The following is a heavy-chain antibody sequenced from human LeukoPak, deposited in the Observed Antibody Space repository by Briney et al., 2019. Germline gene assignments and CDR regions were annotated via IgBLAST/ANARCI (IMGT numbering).Heavy chain of an antibody. J-gene: IGHJ4*02. CDR2: MSPNSGDT. Sequence: ASVNVSCKASGYTFTSHDINWVRQATGQGLEWMGWMSPNSGDTGYAQKFQGRVTMTSDSSISTAYMELSSLRSEDTAIYYCVRTPPNWGFDYWGQGTLVTVSS. D-gene: IGHD7-27*01. CDR3: VRTPPNWGFDY. CDR1: GYTFTSHD. V-gene: IGHV1-8*01.